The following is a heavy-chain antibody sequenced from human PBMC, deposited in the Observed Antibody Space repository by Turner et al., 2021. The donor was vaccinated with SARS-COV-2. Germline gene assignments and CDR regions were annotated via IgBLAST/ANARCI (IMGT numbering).Heavy chain of an antibody. V-gene: IGHV3-33*01. J-gene: IGHJ3*02. CDR3: ARGRADTSSWYGWGAFDI. CDR1: GYTSSSDG. D-gene: IGHD6-13*01. CDR2: IWYDGSNK. Sequence: QVELVASGGGVVEPGRSLRLSCEESGYTSSSDGMHWVRQAPGKGLEWVAVIWYDGSNKYYAASVKGRFTISRDNSKNTLYLQMNSLRAEDTAVYYCARGRADTSSWYGWGAFDIWGQGTMVTISS.